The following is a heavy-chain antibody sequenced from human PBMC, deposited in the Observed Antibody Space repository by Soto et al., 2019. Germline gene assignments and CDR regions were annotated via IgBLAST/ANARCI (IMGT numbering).Heavy chain of an antibody. CDR2: IDPSDSYT. Sequence: EVQLVQSGAEVKKRGESLPISCKGSGYSFTTYWISWVRQMPGKGLQWMGRIDPSDSYTNYSPSFQGHVTISVDKSITTAYQQWSTLEASDAALYYCARHLPTGSEFDSWCQGTLVTVSS. CDR1: GYSFTTYW. CDR3: ARHLPTGSEFDS. D-gene: IGHD1-1*01. V-gene: IGHV5-10-1*03. J-gene: IGHJ5*01.